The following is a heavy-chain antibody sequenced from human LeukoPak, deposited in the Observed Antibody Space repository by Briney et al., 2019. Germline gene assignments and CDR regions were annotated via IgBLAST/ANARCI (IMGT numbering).Heavy chain of an antibody. Sequence: AASVKVSCKASGYSFTALYIHWVRQAPGQGLEWMGWIHPRSGETNYAYKFRGRVTMTRDTSISTTYMDLGSLGSDDTAVYYCARDGEYGTGSYYRGCFDYWGQGTLVTVSS. CDR1: GYSFTALY. D-gene: IGHD3-10*01. CDR3: ARDGEYGTGSYYRGCFDY. CDR2: IHPRSGET. V-gene: IGHV1-2*02. J-gene: IGHJ4*02.